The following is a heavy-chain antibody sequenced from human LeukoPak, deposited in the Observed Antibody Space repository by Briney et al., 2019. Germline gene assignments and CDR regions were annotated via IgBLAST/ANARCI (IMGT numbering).Heavy chain of an antibody. CDR3: ARGTTRYYVAY. Sequence: GGSLRLSCAASGFTFSSHWMSWVRQAPGKGLEWVSSISSSSSYIYYADSVKGRFTISRDNAKNSLYLQMNSLRAEDTAVYYCARGTTRYYVAYWGQGTLVTVSS. D-gene: IGHD3-10*02. CDR2: ISSSSSYI. V-gene: IGHV3-21*01. J-gene: IGHJ4*02. CDR1: GFTFSSHW.